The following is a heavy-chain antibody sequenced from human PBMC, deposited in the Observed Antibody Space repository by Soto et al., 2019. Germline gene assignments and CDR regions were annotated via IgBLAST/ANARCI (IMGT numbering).Heavy chain of an antibody. CDR2: IYHSGST. CDR1: GYSISSGYY. V-gene: IGHV4-38-2*01. CDR3: ARVGGRIDYYDSSGDFDY. D-gene: IGHD3-22*01. J-gene: IGHJ4*02. Sequence: ETLSLTCAVSGYSISSGYYWGWIRQPPGKGLEWIGSIYHSGSTYYNPSLKSRVTISVDTSKNQFSLKLSSVTAADTAVYYCARVGGRIDYYDSSGDFDYWGQGTLVTISS.